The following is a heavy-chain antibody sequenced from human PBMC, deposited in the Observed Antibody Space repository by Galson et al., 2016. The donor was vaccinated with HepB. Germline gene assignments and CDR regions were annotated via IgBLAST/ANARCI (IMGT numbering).Heavy chain of an antibody. J-gene: IGHJ4*02. D-gene: IGHD1-1*01. CDR1: GFTFDDYG. V-gene: IGHV3-20*04. Sequence: SLRLSCAASGFTFDDYGLTWVRQAPGRGLEWVPGINWNGDSKAYADSVRGRFTIYRDNARNSLNLQMNSLRAEDTALYYCSRSFLSRTVNWTPFDYWGQGTLVTVSS. CDR3: SRSFLSRTVNWTPFDY. CDR2: INWNGDSK.